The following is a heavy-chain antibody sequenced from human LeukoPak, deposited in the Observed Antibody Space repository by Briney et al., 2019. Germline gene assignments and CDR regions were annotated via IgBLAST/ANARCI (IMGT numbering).Heavy chain of an antibody. J-gene: IGHJ1*01. Sequence: GGSLRLSCAASGFTVSSNYMSWVRQAPGKGLEWVSVIYSGGSTYYSDSVKGRFTISRDNSKNTLYLQMNSLGPEDTAVYYCARGGKKALAGTRSPQYFQHWGQGTLVTVSS. V-gene: IGHV3-66*01. CDR1: GFTVSSNY. CDR3: ARGGKKALAGTRSPQYFQH. CDR2: IYSGGST. D-gene: IGHD6-19*01.